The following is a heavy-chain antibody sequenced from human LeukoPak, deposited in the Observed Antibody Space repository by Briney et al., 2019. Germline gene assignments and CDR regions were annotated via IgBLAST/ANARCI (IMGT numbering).Heavy chain of an antibody. Sequence: SGGSVRLFCAAWGFTITTYAVNWVRQAPGKGLEWVSDIGGGGTEYYSDSVKGRFIISSDSSQDLVHLQMNSLTVEDTAVYYCARAQGALDYWGQGTLVTASS. D-gene: IGHD1-26*01. CDR2: IGGGGTE. CDR1: GFTITTYA. J-gene: IGHJ4*02. CDR3: ARAQGALDY. V-gene: IGHV3-23*01.